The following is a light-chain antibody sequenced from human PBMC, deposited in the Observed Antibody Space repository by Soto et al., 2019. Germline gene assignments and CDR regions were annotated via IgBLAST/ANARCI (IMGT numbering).Light chain of an antibody. CDR3: CSYAAGQTLV. CDR1: SSDVGGYEY. Sequence: QSALTQPRSVSGSPGQSVTISCSGTSSDVGGYEYVYWYQQHPGKAPTLIIYHVAQRPSGVPDRFSASKSGTTASLTISGLQAEDEAEYFCCSYAAGQTLVFGGGTKLTVL. CDR2: HVA. V-gene: IGLV2-11*01. J-gene: IGLJ2*01.